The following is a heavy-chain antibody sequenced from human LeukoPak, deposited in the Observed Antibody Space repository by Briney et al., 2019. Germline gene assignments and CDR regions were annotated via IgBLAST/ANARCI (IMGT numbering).Heavy chain of an antibody. CDR3: AKVNSFWFDY. Sequence: GGSLSFSSVASGFSFSDYGMHWVRRAPGMGLVWVVFIRYDGSNKYYPDSVQGRFTISRDNSKNTLDLKLNSLTAEDTAFHYCAKVNSFWFDYWGQGTLVTVYS. CDR1: GFSFSDYG. V-gene: IGHV3-30*02. CDR2: IRYDGSNK. D-gene: IGHD4-23*01. J-gene: IGHJ4*02.